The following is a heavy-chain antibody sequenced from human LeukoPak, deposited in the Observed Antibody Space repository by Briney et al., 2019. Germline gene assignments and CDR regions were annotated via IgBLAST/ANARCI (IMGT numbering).Heavy chain of an antibody. CDR1: GGSISHYY. CDR3: AREDPRTKVPEGMDV. V-gene: IGHV4-59*01. Sequence: SETLSLTCTVSGGSISHYYWSWIRQPPGKGQEWIGYVYYSGTTNYNPSLKSRVTISVDTSKNQFSLKLNSATAADTAVYYCAREDPRTKVPEGMDVWGQGTTVTVSS. D-gene: IGHD4/OR15-4a*01. CDR2: VYYSGTT. J-gene: IGHJ6*02.